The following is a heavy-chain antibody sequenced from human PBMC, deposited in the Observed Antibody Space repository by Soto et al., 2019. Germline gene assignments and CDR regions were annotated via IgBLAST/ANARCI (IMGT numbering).Heavy chain of an antibody. J-gene: IGHJ4*02. Sequence: EVQLLESGGGLVQPGGSLRLSCAASGFTFSKYGMNVVRQAPGKGLEWVSRISASGHSPDYAYSVKGRFTLTRDNSKNTLFVHRNSLRREETDVYFCATEIGCGSRAVHKWGQGLVVTVSS. CDR2: ISASGHSP. CDR1: GFTFSKYG. CDR3: ATEIGCGSRAVHK. V-gene: IGHV3-23*01. D-gene: IGHD2-21*01.